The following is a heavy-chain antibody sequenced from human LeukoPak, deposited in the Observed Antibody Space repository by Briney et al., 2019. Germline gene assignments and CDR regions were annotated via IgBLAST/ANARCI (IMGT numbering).Heavy chain of an antibody. CDR1: GGSISSGGYY. D-gene: IGHD5-24*01. CDR2: IYYSGST. J-gene: IGHJ4*02. Sequence: PSETLSLTCTVSGGSISSGGYYWSWIRQPPGKGLEWIGYIYYSGSTNYNPSLKSRVTISVDTSKNQFSLKLSSVTAADTAVYYCARGRDGYNNGWGQGTLVTVSS. CDR3: ARGRDGYNNG. V-gene: IGHV4-61*08.